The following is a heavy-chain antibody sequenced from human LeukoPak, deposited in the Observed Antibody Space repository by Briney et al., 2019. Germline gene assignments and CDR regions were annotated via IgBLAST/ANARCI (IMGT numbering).Heavy chain of an antibody. Sequence: GGSLRLSCAASGFTVSSNYMSWVRQAPGKGQEWVSVIYSGGSTYYADSVKGRFTISRDNSKNTLYLQMNSLRAEDTAVYYCARDPYSGYYDYWGQGTLVTVSS. D-gene: IGHD3-22*01. CDR2: IYSGGST. CDR1: GFTVSSNY. J-gene: IGHJ4*02. V-gene: IGHV3-66*01. CDR3: ARDPYSGYYDY.